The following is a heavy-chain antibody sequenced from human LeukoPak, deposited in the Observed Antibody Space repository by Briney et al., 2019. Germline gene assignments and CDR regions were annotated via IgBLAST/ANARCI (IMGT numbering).Heavy chain of an antibody. CDR1: GYTFTTYY. CDR3: ARDISSGRHTWFDP. V-gene: IGHV1-46*01. J-gene: IGHJ5*02. D-gene: IGHD3-22*01. Sequence: GASVKVSCKASGYTFTTYYVHWVRQAPGQGREWRGIIYPSGGSTSYAQKFQGRVTMTSDTSTSTVYMELNSLRSEDTAVYYCARDISSGRHTWFDPWGQGTLVTVSS. CDR2: IYPSGGST.